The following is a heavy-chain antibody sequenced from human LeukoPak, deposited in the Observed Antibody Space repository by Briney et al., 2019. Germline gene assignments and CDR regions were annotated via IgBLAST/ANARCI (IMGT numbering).Heavy chain of an antibody. CDR2: IFYSGSS. CDR3: AGRAARFFDY. CDR1: GDSLNSYY. V-gene: IGHV4-59*01. D-gene: IGHD6-25*01. Sequence: SETLSLTCTVSGDSLNSYYWSWIRQLPGEGLQWIGYIFYSGSSNYNASLRSRVAISVDTSKNQFSLKLTSVTAADTAVYYCAGRAARFFDYWGQGILVTVSS. J-gene: IGHJ4*02.